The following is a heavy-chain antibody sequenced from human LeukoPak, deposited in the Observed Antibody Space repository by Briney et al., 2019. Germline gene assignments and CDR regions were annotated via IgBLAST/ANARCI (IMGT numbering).Heavy chain of an antibody. J-gene: IGHJ3*02. CDR1: GFTFSGYS. CDR2: ISSASTTI. Sequence: PGGSLRLSCAASGFTFSGYSMNWFRQAPGRGLEWVSYISSASTTIYYKDSVKGRFTISRDNAKNSLYLHMTSLRVEDTAVYYSVRNDGDDAFHIWGQGTMVTVSS. D-gene: IGHD4-17*01. V-gene: IGHV3-48*01. CDR3: VRNDGDDAFHI.